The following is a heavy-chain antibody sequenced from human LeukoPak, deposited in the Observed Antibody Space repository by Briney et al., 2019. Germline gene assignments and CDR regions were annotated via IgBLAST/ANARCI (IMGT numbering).Heavy chain of an antibody. V-gene: IGHV3-64D*06. CDR1: GFTFSSYA. CDR3: VKDLASSSWYFFDY. Sequence: PGGSLRLSCSASGFTFSSYAMHWVRQAPGKGLEYVSAISSNGGSTYYADSVKGRLTISRDNSKNTLYLQMSSLRAEDTAVYYCVKDLASSSWYFFDYWGQGTLVTVSS. D-gene: IGHD6-13*01. CDR2: ISSNGGST. J-gene: IGHJ4*02.